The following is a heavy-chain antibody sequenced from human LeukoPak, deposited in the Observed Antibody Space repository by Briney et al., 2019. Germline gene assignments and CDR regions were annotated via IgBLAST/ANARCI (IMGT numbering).Heavy chain of an antibody. D-gene: IGHD2-2*01. CDR2: IKQDGSEK. CDR3: VRDCSSASLSSGCYYAMDI. J-gene: IGHJ6*04. Sequence: GGSLRLSCAASGFTFNDYWMTWVRQAPGKGLEWVAHIKQDGSEKYYVDSLKGRFTISRDNAKNSLFLQMNSLRAEDTAVYYCVRDCSSASLSSGCYYAMDIWGKGTTVTVSS. V-gene: IGHV3-7*03. CDR1: GFTFNDYW.